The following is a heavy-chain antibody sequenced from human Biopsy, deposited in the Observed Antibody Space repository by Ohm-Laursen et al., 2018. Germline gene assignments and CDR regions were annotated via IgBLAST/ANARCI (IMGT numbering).Heavy chain of an antibody. CDR2: IYTGGTT. V-gene: IGHV3-53*01. CDR3: AKDRWPHVVVVTTNFDS. CDR1: GFTVSNKY. D-gene: IGHD2-21*02. J-gene: IGHJ4*02. Sequence: SLRLSCAASGFTVSNKYMSWVRQAPGKGLEWVSVIYTGGTTHYADSVRGRFTISRDNSKNTLYLQMNSLRAEDTAVYYCAKDRWPHVVVVTTNFDSWGQGTLVTVSS.